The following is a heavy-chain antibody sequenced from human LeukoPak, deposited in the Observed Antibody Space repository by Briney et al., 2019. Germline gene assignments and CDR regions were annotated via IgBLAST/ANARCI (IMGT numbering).Heavy chain of an antibody. CDR3: ARGFRSRYFDL. V-gene: IGHV4-34*01. CDR2: INHSGST. J-gene: IGHJ2*01. Sequence: SETLSLTCAVYGGSFSGYYWSWIRRPPGKGLEWIGEINHSGSTNYNPSLKSRVTISVDTSKNQFSLKLSSVTAADTAVYYCARGFRSRYFDLWGRGTLVTVSS. D-gene: IGHD6-13*01. CDR1: GGSFSGYY.